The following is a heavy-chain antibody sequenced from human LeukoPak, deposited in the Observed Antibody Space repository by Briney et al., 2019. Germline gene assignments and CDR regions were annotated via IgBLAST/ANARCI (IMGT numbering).Heavy chain of an antibody. D-gene: IGHD5-24*01. CDR3: ARGLGDGYNWVYFDY. CDR1: GGPTSSYY. Sequence: SETLSLTCTVSGGPTSSYYWSWIRQPPGKELEWIGYIYYSGSTNYNPSLKSRVTISVDTSKNQFSLKLSSVTAADTAVYYCARGLGDGYNWVYFDYWGQGTLVTVSS. J-gene: IGHJ4*02. V-gene: IGHV4-59*01. CDR2: IYYSGST.